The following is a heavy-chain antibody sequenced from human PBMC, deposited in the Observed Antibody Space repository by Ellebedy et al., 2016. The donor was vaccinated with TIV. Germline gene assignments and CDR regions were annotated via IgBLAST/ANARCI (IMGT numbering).Heavy chain of an antibody. CDR1: GYTFTGYY. CDR3: ARYPYIVVVPAASADAFDI. J-gene: IGHJ3*02. CDR2: INPNSGNT. D-gene: IGHD2-2*01. Sequence: ASVKVSCKASGYTFTGYYMHWVRQAPGQGLEWMGWINPNSGNTNYAQKLQGRVTMTTDTSTSTAYMELSRLRSDDTAVYYCARYPYIVVVPAASADAFDIWGQGTMVTVSS. V-gene: IGHV1-2*02.